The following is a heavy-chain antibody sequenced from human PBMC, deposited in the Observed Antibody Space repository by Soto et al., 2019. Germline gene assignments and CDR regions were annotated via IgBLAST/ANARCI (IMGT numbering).Heavy chain of an antibody. CDR3: AKDGGPVYCNSPGCSAKHFDY. V-gene: IGHV3-30*18. CDR1: GFTFSNYG. J-gene: IGHJ4*02. D-gene: IGHD2-2*01. Sequence: QVQLVESGGGVVKPGRSLRLSCAASGFTFSNYGMHWVRQAPGKGLEWVSIISYDGDNEYYADSVRGRFTISRDNSKNTLYMKTSSLRHEDTAVYYCAKDGGPVYCNSPGCSAKHFDYWGQGTLVTVSS. CDR2: ISYDGDNE.